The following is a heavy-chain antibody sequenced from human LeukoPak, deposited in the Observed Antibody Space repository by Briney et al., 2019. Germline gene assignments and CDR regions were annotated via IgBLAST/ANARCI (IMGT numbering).Heavy chain of an antibody. V-gene: IGHV3-21*01. D-gene: IGHD3-16*02. CDR1: GFTFSSYS. Sequence: GGSLRLSCAASGFTFSSYSMNWVRQAPGKGLEWVSSISSSSSYIYYADSVKGRFTISRDNAKNSLYLQMNSLRAEDTAVYYCARDYDVYVWGSYRYTGNGYFDYWGQGTLVTVSS. CDR3: ARDYDVYVWGSYRYTGNGYFDY. J-gene: IGHJ4*02. CDR2: ISSSSSYI.